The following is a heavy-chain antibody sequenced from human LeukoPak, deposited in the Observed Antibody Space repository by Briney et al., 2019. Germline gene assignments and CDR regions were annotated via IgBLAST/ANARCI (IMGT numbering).Heavy chain of an antibody. Sequence: GASVKVSCKASGYTFTSYGISWVRQAPGQGLEWMGWISAYNGNTNYAQKLQGRVTMTTDTSTSTAYMELRSLRSDDTAVYYCARARVAAAGTAPFDPWGQGTLVTVSS. V-gene: IGHV1-18*01. J-gene: IGHJ5*02. D-gene: IGHD6-13*01. CDR2: ISAYNGNT. CDR3: ARARVAAAGTAPFDP. CDR1: GYTFTSYG.